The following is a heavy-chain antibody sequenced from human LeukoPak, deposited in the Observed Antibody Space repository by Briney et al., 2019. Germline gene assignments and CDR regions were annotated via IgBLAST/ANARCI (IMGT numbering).Heavy chain of an antibody. CDR1: GASISNSTYY. Sequence: SETLSLTCTVSGASISNSTYYWGWIRQPPGKGLEWIGSIYFSGSTYYNPSLKSRVTISVDTSKNQFSLKLSSVTAADTAVYYCARENLVVVVPAAIDHRTDYYYYMDVWGKGTTVTISS. D-gene: IGHD2-2*01. J-gene: IGHJ6*03. CDR3: ARENLVVVVPAAIDHRTDYYYYMDV. V-gene: IGHV4-39*07. CDR2: IYFSGST.